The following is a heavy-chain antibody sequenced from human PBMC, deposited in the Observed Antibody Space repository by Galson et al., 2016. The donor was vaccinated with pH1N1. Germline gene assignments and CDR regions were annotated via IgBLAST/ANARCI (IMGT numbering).Heavy chain of an antibody. D-gene: IGHD3-9*01. Sequence: SLRLSCAASGFTFSSYWMSWVRQAPGKGLEWVANIKQDGSETYDVDSVKGRFTISRDNAKSSLYLQMHSLRPEDAAVYYCASQGPSFDTYYYYSGMAVWGQGTTVSVSS. V-gene: IGHV3-7*01. CDR2: IKQDGSET. J-gene: IGHJ6*02. CDR1: GFTFSSYW. CDR3: ASQGPSFDTYYYYSGMAV.